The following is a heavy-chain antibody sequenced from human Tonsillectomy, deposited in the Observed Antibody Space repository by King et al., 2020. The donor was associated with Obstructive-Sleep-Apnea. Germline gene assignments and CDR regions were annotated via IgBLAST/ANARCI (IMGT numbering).Heavy chain of an antibody. J-gene: IGHJ4*02. D-gene: IGHD7-27*01. CDR3: VRDHLWAFDY. CDR2: IPIGSVRT. CDR1: GFTFSAYT. V-gene: IGHV3-48*01. Sequence: VQLVESGGGLGQPGGFLRLSCAASGFTFSAYTMNWGRQAPGKGPGWLSLIPIGSVRTDFANIAPGRFTISRDDAKNSLYLQMNSLRGEDTAIYYCVRDHLWAFDYWGRGILVTVSS.